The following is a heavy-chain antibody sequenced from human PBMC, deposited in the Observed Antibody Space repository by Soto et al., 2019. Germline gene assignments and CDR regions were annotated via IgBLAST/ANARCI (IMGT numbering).Heavy chain of an antibody. CDR1: GGTFSSYA. D-gene: IGHD3-3*01. CDR3: ARESCDFSNYYYGMDV. Sequence: SVKVSCKASGGTFSSYAISWVRQAPGQGLEWMGGIIPIFGTANYAQKFQGRVTITADESTSTAYMELSSLRSEDTAVYYCARESCDFSNYYYGMDVWGQGTTVTVSS. V-gene: IGHV1-69*13. CDR2: IIPIFGTA. J-gene: IGHJ6*02.